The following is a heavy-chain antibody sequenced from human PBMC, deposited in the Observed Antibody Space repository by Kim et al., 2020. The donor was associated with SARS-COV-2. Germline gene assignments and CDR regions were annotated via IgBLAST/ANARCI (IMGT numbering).Heavy chain of an antibody. CDR2: INPSGGST. CDR3: ARLRSSLKSDGSDRFYYYYGMDV. V-gene: IGHV1-46*01. J-gene: IGHJ6*02. D-gene: IGHD5-12*01. CDR1: GYTFTSYY. Sequence: ASVKVSCKASGYTFTSYYMHWVRQAPGQGLEWMGIINPSGGSTSYAQKFQGRVTMTRDTSTSTVYMELSSLRSEDTAVYYCARLRSSLKSDGSDRFYYYYGMDVWGQGTTVTVSS.